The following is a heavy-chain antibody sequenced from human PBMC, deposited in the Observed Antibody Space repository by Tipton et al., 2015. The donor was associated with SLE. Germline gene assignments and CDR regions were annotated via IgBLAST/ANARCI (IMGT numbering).Heavy chain of an antibody. CDR3: ARHDYNDYYLDY. V-gene: IGHV4-34*01. Sequence: TLSLTCTVYGGSFSDYYWSWIRRPPGKGLEWIGETTHSGKTNYNPSLKSRVTISADTSKNQFSLKLSSVTAADTAVYYCARHDYNDYYLDYWGQGTLVTVSS. CDR1: GGSFSDYY. CDR2: TTHSGKT. D-gene: IGHD4-11*01. J-gene: IGHJ4*02.